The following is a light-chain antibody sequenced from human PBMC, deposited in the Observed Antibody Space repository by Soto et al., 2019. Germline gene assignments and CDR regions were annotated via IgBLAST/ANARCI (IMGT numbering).Light chain of an antibody. CDR2: DVS. J-gene: IGLJ2*01. V-gene: IGLV2-11*01. CDR1: SSDVGGYNY. CDR3: CSYAGSYNLV. Sequence: QSALTQPRSVSGSPGQSVTISCTGTSSDVGGYNYVSWYQQHPGKAPKLMIYDVSKRPSGVPDRFSGSKSGNTASLTISGLQAEDEADYYRCSYAGSYNLVFGGGTKVTVL.